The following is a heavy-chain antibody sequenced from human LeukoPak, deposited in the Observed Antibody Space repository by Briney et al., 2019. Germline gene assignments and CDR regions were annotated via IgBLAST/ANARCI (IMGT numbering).Heavy chain of an antibody. CDR3: ARVRTAWFGEYLGFDY. Sequence: SETLSLTCTVSGGSVSSHYWGWIRQPPGKGLEWIGYIYYSGSTNYNPSLKSRVTISVDTSKNQFSLKLSSVTAADTAVYYCARVRTAWFGEYLGFDYWGQGTLVTVSS. D-gene: IGHD3-10*01. CDR1: GGSVSSHY. J-gene: IGHJ4*02. V-gene: IGHV4-59*02. CDR2: IYYSGST.